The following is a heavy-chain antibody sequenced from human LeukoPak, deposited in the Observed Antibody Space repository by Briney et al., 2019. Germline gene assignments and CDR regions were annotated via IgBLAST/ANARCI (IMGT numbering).Heavy chain of an antibody. D-gene: IGHD2/OR15-2a*01. CDR3: ARGSWYYAY. J-gene: IGHJ4*02. Sequence: PSETLSLTCAVYGGSFSGYYWSWIRQSPGKGLEWIGEINHSGSTNYNPSLKSRVTIPVDTSKNQFSLKLSSVTAADTAVYYCARGSWYYAYWGQGTPVTVSS. CDR1: GGSFSGYY. CDR2: INHSGST. V-gene: IGHV4-34*01.